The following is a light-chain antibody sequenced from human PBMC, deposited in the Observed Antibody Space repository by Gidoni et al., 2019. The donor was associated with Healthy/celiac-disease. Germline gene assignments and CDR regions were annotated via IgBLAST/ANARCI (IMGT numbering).Light chain of an antibody. J-gene: IGKJ1*01. CDR3: QQYGTSPPVT. V-gene: IGKV3-20*01. CDR2: GAS. CDR1: QSVSSSY. Sequence: EIVFTQSPGTLSLSPGERATLSCRASQSVSSSYLAWYQQKPGQAPRLLINGASSRATGIPDRFSGSGSGTDFTLTISRLEPEDFAVYFCQQYGTSPPVTFGQGTKVEIK.